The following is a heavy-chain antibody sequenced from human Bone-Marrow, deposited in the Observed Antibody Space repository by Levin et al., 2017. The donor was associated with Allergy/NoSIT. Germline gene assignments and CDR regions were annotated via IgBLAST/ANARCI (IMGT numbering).Heavy chain of an antibody. D-gene: IGHD3-3*01. CDR2: IYYSGST. CDR1: GGSISSSSYY. Sequence: SQTLSLTCTVSGGSISSSSYYWGWIRQPPGKGLEWIGSIYYSGSTYYNPSLKSRVTISVDTSKNQFSLKLSSVTAADTAVYYCARDGGLHLEWYYNWFDPWGQGTLVTVSS. CDR3: ARDGGLHLEWYYNWFDP. V-gene: IGHV4-39*07. J-gene: IGHJ5*02.